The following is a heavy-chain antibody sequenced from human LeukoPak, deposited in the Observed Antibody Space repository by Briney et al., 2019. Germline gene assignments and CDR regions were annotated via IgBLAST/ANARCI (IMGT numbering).Heavy chain of an antibody. V-gene: IGHV3-48*03. CDR1: GFTFSSYD. D-gene: IGHD5-12*01. CDR2: ISSGGYTI. J-gene: IGHJ5*02. CDR3: ARVRGYSGYVLGYWLDP. Sequence: GGSLRLSCAASGFTFSSYDMNWVRQAPGKGLEWVSSISSGGYTIYYADSVKGRFTISRDNAKNSLFLQMNSLRAEDTAVYYRARVRGYSGYVLGYWLDPWGQGTLVTVPS.